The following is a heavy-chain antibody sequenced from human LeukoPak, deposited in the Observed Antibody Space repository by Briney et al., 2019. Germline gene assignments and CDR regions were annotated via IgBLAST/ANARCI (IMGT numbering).Heavy chain of an antibody. J-gene: IGHJ4*02. CDR3: ARVVVAVAGTGELDY. CDR1: GFTFSSFA. CDR2: ISASGYST. D-gene: IGHD6-19*01. Sequence: GGSLRLSCAASGFTFSSFAMGWVRQAPGKGLEWVSPISASGYSTNYADSVKGRFTISRDNSRNTLYLQMNSLRAEDTAVYYCARVVVAVAGTGELDYWGQGTLVTVSS. V-gene: IGHV3-23*01.